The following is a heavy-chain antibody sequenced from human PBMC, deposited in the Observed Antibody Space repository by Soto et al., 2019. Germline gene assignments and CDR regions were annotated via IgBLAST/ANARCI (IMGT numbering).Heavy chain of an antibody. Sequence: QVQLQESGPGLVKPSQTLSLTCTVSGGSISSGGYYWSWIRQHPGKCLEWIGYIYYSGSTYYNPSLKSLVTISVDTSKNQFSLKLSSVTAADTAVYYCAREAVREGHWFDPWGQGTLVTVSS. CDR2: IYYSGST. D-gene: IGHD2-15*01. V-gene: IGHV4-31*01. J-gene: IGHJ5*02. CDR1: GGSISSGGYY. CDR3: AREAVREGHWFDP.